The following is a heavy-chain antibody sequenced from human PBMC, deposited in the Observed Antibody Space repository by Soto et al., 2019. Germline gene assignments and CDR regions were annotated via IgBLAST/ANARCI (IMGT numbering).Heavy chain of an antibody. CDR2: ISYDGSNK. CDR3: ARTKLRFLEWGYFDY. Sequence: GGSLRLSCAASGFTFSSYAMHWVRQAPGKGLEWVAVISYDGSNKYYADSVKGRFTISRDNSKNTLYLQMNSLRAEDTAVYYCARTKLRFLEWGYFDYWGQGXLVTVYS. V-gene: IGHV3-30-3*01. J-gene: IGHJ4*02. D-gene: IGHD3-3*01. CDR1: GFTFSSYA.